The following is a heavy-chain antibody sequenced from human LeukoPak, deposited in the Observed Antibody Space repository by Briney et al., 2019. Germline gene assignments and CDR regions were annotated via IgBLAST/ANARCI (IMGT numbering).Heavy chain of an antibody. V-gene: IGHV4-4*07. CDR3: ARDPSTASAFDI. CDR2: IYTSGRT. Sequence: SETLSLTCTVSGGSISSYYWSWIRQPAGQGLEWIGRIYTSGRTSHNPSLKSRVTMSVDTSKNRFSLKLSSVTAADTAVYYCARDPSTASAFDIWGQGTMVTVSS. J-gene: IGHJ3*02. D-gene: IGHD2/OR15-2a*01. CDR1: GGSISSYY.